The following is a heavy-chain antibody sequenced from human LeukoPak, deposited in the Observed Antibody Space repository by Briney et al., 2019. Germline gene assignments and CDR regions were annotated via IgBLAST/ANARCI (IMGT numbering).Heavy chain of an antibody. Sequence: PGGSLRLSCKASGFTVSNNYMNWVRQAPGKGLEWVALIYSGGTTNYADSVKGRFTISRDNSKNTLYLQMTNVRVEDTAVCYCARDPPGIAASVSGGWGQGTLVTVSS. CDR2: IYSGGTT. CDR3: ARDPPGIAASVSGG. D-gene: IGHD6-13*01. V-gene: IGHV3-53*01. J-gene: IGHJ4*02. CDR1: GFTVSNNY.